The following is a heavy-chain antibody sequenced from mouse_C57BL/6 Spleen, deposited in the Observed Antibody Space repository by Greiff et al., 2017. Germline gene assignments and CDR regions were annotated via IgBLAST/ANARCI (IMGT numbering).Heavy chain of an antibody. D-gene: IGHD1-1*01. J-gene: IGHJ4*01. CDR2: INPSTGGT. Sequence: EVQLQESGPELVKPGASVKISCKASGYSFTGYYMNWVKQSPEKSLEWIGEINPSTGGTTYNQKFKAKATLPVDKYSSTAYMQLKSLTSEDSAVYYCARWDYGSRGAMDYWGQGTSVTGSS. CDR3: ARWDYGSRGAMDY. CDR1: GYSFTGYY. V-gene: IGHV1-42*01.